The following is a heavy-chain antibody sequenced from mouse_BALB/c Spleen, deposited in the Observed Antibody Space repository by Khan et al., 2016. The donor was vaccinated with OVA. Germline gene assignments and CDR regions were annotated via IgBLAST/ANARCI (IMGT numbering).Heavy chain of an antibody. CDR3: AXYYGNYGWYFDV. J-gene: IGHJ1*01. CDR1: GFSLTSYG. V-gene: IGHV2-9*02. CDR2: IWTGGST. D-gene: IGHD2-1*01. Sequence: VQLQQSGPGLVAPSQSLSITCTVSGFSLTSYGVHWVRQPPGKGLEWLGVIWTGGSTNYNSALMSRLSISKDNSKSQVFLKMNSLQTDDTAMYYCAXYYGNYGWYFDVWGAGTTVTVSS.